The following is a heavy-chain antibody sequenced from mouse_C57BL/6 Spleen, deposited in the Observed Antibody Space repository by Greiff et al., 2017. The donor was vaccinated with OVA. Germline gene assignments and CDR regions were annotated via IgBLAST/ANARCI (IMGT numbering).Heavy chain of an antibody. J-gene: IGHJ1*03. CDR3: ARGGRDYDYDAFDV. CDR2: IYLGGGYT. Sequence: QVQLQQSGAELVRPGTSVKMSCKASGYTFTNYWIGWAKQRPGHGLEWIGDIYLGGGYTNYNEKFKGKATLTADKSSSTAYMQFSSLTSEDSAIYYCARGGRDYDYDAFDVWGTGTTVTVSS. V-gene: IGHV1-63*01. D-gene: IGHD2-4*01. CDR1: GYTFTNYW.